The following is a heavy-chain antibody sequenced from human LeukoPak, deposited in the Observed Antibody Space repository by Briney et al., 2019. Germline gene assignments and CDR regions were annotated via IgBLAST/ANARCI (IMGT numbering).Heavy chain of an antibody. CDR1: GGTFSSYA. V-gene: IGHV1-69*13. J-gene: IGHJ4*02. Sequence: SVKVSCKASGGTFSSYAISWVRQAPGQGLEWMGGIIPIFGTANYAQKFQGRVTITADESTTTAYMELSSLRSEDTAVYYCAWSIAVAGPLDYWGQGTLVTVSS. CDR3: AWSIAVAGPLDY. D-gene: IGHD6-19*01. CDR2: IIPIFGTA.